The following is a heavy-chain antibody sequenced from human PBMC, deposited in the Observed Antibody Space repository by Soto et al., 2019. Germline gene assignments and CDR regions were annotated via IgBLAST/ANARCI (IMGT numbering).Heavy chain of an antibody. CDR3: ARDKRWELRLAQHKGMDF. Sequence: PGGSMRLSCAASGFPFRSYEMSWVRQAPGKGLEWVSSISSSSTYKYYADSVKGRFTIARDNAKNSLYLQMNSLRAEDTAVYYCARDKRWELRLAQHKGMDFWGHGTTVTVAS. V-gene: IGHV3-21*01. J-gene: IGHJ6*02. CDR2: ISSSSTYK. CDR1: GFPFRSYE. D-gene: IGHD1-26*01.